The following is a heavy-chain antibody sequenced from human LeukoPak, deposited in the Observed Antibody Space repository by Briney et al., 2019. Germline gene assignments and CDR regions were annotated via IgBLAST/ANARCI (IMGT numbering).Heavy chain of an antibody. CDR3: ARDPIVEVPYAMDV. CDR1: GYTFTSYG. V-gene: IGHV1-18*01. D-gene: IGHD2-2*01. Sequence: ASVKVSCKASGYTFTSYGISWVRQAPGQVLAWMGWISAYNGNTNYAQKLQGRVTMTTDTSTSTAYMELRSLRSDDTAVYYCARDPIVEVPYAMDVWGQGTTVTVSS. J-gene: IGHJ6*02. CDR2: ISAYNGNT.